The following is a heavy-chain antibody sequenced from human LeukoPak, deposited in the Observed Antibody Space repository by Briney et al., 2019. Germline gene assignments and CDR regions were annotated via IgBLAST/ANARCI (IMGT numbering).Heavy chain of an antibody. D-gene: IGHD1-20*01. Sequence: PGGSLRLAWAASGFTFDDYGMGWGRQAPGKGPGRVSGINLNGGSTGYEDSVKGRFTMSRDNAKTSLYLQMNSLRAEDTALYHCARSNNWNPHKWFDPWGQGTLVTVSS. V-gene: IGHV3-20*01. CDR2: INLNGGST. CDR1: GFTFDDYG. J-gene: IGHJ5*02. CDR3: ARSNNWNPHKWFDP.